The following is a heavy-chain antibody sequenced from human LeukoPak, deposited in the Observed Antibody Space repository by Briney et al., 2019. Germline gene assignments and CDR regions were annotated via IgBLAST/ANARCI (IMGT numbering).Heavy chain of an antibody. D-gene: IGHD3-3*01. CDR2: LSGSGGST. Sequence: GGSQRLSCAASGFIFNKHAMSWIRQAPGKGLEWVSGLSGSGGSTDYADSVKGRFTVSRDNSKNTLFLQMNSLRAEDTAVYYCANVGPFEVVIPYYYYYGMDVWGQGTTVTVSS. V-gene: IGHV3-23*01. J-gene: IGHJ6*02. CDR3: ANVGPFEVVIPYYYYYGMDV. CDR1: GFIFNKHA.